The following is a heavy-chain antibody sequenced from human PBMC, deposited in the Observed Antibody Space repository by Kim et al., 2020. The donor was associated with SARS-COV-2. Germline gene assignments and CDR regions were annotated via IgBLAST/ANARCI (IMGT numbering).Heavy chain of an antibody. J-gene: IGHJ4*02. CDR2: IYWDDDK. D-gene: IGHD4-4*01. Sequence: SGPTLVKPTQTLTLTCTFSGFSLSTSGVGVGWIRQPPGKALEWLALIYWDDDKRYSPSLKSRLTITKDTSKNQVVLTMTNMDPVDTATYYCAHRPPVFYSPYLASGAQGTLVPV. V-gene: IGHV2-5*02. CDR3: AHRPPVFYSPYLAS. CDR1: GFSLSTSGVG.